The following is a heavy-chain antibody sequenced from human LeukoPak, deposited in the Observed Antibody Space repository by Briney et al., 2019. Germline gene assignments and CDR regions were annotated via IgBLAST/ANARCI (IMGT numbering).Heavy chain of an antibody. J-gene: IGHJ6*03. CDR3: AKDGGEYYDILTGYYPRLYYMDV. D-gene: IGHD3-9*01. CDR1: GFTFSSYE. V-gene: IGHV3-23*01. CDR2: ISGSGGST. Sequence: GGSLRLSCAASGFTFSSYEMNWVRQAPGKGLEWVSAISGSGGSTYYADSVKGRFTISRDNSKNTLYLQMNSLRAEDTAVYYCAKDGGEYYDILTGYYPRLYYMDVWGKGTTVTISS.